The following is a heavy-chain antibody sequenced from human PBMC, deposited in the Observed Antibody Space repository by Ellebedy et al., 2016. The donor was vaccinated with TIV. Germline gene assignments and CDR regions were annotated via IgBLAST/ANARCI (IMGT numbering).Heavy chain of an antibody. CDR2: ITNDGSST. CDR1: GFTFSSYW. V-gene: IGHV3-74*03. Sequence: PGGSLRLSCAASGFTFSSYWMYWVRQAPGKGLVCVSRITNDGSSTTYADSVKGRFTISRDNAKNTLYLQMNSLRAEDTDVYYCARLVHDATYWGQGTLVTVSS. J-gene: IGHJ4*02. CDR3: ARLVHDATY. D-gene: IGHD2-2*01.